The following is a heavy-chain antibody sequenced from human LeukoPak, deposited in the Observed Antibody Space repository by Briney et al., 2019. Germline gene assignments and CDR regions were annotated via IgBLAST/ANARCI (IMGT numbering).Heavy chain of an antibody. V-gene: IGHV3-30*04. Sequence: GGSLRFSCAASGFTFSNYAMHWVRQAPGKGLEWVAAISYDGSDKYYADSVKGRFTISRDNSKNTLYLQMNSLRVEDTAVYYCKEVDYWGQGTLVTVSS. CDR3: KEVDY. J-gene: IGHJ4*02. CDR1: GFTFSNYA. CDR2: ISYDGSDK.